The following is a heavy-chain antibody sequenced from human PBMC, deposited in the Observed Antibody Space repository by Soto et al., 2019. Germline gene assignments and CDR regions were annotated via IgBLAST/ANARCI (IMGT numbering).Heavy chain of an antibody. CDR1: GFTFSTYW. CDR2: INNDGSNT. D-gene: IGHD4-17*01. CDR3: ARDPLIGTTDYGLDV. J-gene: IGHJ6*02. V-gene: IGHV3-74*01. Sequence: VQLVESGGGLVQPGGSLRLSCAASGFTFSTYWMHWVRQPPGKGLVWVSRINNDGSNTAYADSVEGRFTISRDNAQSTLYLQMNSLRAEDTAVYYCARDPLIGTTDYGLDVWGQGTTVSVSS.